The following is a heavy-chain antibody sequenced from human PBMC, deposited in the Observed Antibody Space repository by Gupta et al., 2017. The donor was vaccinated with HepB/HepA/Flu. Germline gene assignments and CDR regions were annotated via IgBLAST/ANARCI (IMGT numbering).Heavy chain of an antibody. CDR3: AKFDVDLDF. Sequence: EVQLLESGGNLVQPGGSLRLSCAAGGFTFRCYTMSWVRQAPGKGLEWVAAISGGGGTTYYAGSVKGRFTISRDNSKNTLYLQLNSLRAEDTAVYYCAKFDVDLDFWGQGTLVTVSS. CDR2: ISGGGGTT. V-gene: IGHV3-23*01. D-gene: IGHD3-10*02. J-gene: IGHJ4*02. CDR1: GFTFRCYT.